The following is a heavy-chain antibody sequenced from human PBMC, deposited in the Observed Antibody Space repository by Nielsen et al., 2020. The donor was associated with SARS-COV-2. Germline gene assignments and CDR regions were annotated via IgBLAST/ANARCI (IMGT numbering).Heavy chain of an antibody. CDR2: IYTSGST. CDR1: GGSISSGSYY. V-gene: IGHV4-61*02. J-gene: IGHJ4*02. D-gene: IGHD6-13*01. Sequence: SETLSLTCTVSGGSISSGSYYWSWIRQPAGKGLEWIGRIYTSGSTNYNPSLKSRVTISVDTSKNQFSLKLSSVTAADTAVYYCARDIAAAGLFDYWGQGTLVTVSS. CDR3: ARDIAAAGLFDY.